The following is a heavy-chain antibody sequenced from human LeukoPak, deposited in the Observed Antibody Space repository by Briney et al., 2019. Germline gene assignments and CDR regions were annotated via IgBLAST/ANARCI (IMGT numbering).Heavy chain of an antibody. CDR2: ISSSSSYI. D-gene: IGHD3-10*01. CDR3: ARDRVNMVRGVFDY. V-gene: IGHV3-21*01. Sequence: PGGSLRLSCAASGFTFSSYSMNWVRRAPGKGLEWVSSISSSSSYIYYADSVKGRFTISRDNAKNSLYLQMNSLRAEDTAVYYCARDRVNMVRGVFDYWGQGTLVTVSS. CDR1: GFTFSSYS. J-gene: IGHJ4*02.